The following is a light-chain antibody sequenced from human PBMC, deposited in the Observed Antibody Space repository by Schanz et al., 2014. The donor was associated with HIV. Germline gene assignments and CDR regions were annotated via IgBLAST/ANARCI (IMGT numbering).Light chain of an antibody. Sequence: IQMTQSPSTVSASVGDRVTITCRASQTIGRLLAWYQQKPGRAPNLLIYQASTLETGVPSRFSGSGSGTSFTLTIASLQPDDFATYYYQQCVTYPYTFGQGTKLDIK. V-gene: IGKV1-5*03. CDR1: QTIGRL. J-gene: IGKJ2*01. CDR3: QQCVTYPYT. CDR2: QAS.